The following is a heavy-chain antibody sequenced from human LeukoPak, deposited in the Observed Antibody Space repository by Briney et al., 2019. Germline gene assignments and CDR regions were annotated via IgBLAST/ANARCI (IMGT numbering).Heavy chain of an antibody. CDR1: GFTFSSHA. D-gene: IGHD2-21*02. CDR3: AKYCGGDCLDYYFDY. V-gene: IGHV3-30-3*02. J-gene: IGHJ4*02. CDR2: ISYDGSNK. Sequence: GTSLRLSCAASGFTFSSHAMHWVRQAPGKGLEWVALISYDGSNKYYADSVKGRFTISRDNSKNTLYLQMNSLRAEDTAVYYCAKYCGGDCLDYYFDYWGQGTLVTVSS.